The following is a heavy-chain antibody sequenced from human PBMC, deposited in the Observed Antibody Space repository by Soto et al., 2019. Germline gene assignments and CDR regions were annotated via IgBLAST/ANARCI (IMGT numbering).Heavy chain of an antibody. Sequence: GESLKISCKGSGYSFTSYWIGWVRQMPGKGLEWMGIIYPGDSDTRYSPSFQGQVTISADKSISTAYLQWSNLKASDTAMYYCASRRYSSSFYDAFDIWGQGTMVTVSS. D-gene: IGHD6-6*01. J-gene: IGHJ3*02. CDR2: IYPGDSDT. V-gene: IGHV5-51*01. CDR3: ASRRYSSSFYDAFDI. CDR1: GYSFTSYW.